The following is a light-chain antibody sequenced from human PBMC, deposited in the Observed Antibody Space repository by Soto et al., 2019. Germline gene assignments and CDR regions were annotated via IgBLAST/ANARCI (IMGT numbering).Light chain of an antibody. CDR2: GAS. Sequence: EIVMTQSPATLYVSPGERATLSCSASQTVGTNLAWYQQKPGQAPRLLIDGASTRATGIPARFSGTGSGTEFHLTISSLQSEDFAVYYCQQYENWPLTFGTGTKVDIK. CDR3: QQYENWPLT. V-gene: IGKV3-15*01. CDR1: QTVGTN. J-gene: IGKJ3*01.